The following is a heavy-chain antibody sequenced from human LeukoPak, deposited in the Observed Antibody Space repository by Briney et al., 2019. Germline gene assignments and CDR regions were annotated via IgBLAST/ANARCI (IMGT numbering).Heavy chain of an antibody. Sequence: GASLRLSCTVSGFTFGDYAMSWVRQAPGEAHDHLGSIRRKADGGTTEYAASVKGRFTISTDDPKSIAYLQINSLKTEDTAVYYSSRSNWFDPWPQGPMVTVSS. J-gene: IGHJ5*02. CDR2: IRRKADGGTT. CDR1: GFTFGDYA. V-gene: IGHV3-49*04. CDR3: SRSNWFDP.